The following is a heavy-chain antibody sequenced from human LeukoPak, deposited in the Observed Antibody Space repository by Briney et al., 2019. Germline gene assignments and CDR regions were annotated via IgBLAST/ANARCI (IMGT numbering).Heavy chain of an antibody. CDR3: ARIDYDLWSEHMGAFDI. Sequence: ASVKVSCKASGYTFTSYGISWVRQAPGQGLEWMGWISAYNGNTNYAQKLQGRVTMTTDTSTSTAYMELRSLRSDDTAVYYCARIDYDLWSEHMGAFDIWGQGTMVTVSS. J-gene: IGHJ3*02. CDR1: GYTFTSYG. CDR2: ISAYNGNT. V-gene: IGHV1-18*01. D-gene: IGHD3-3*01.